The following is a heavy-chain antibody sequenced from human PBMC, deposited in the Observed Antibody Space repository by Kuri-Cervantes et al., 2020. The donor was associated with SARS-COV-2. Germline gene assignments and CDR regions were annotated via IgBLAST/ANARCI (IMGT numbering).Heavy chain of an antibody. CDR1: GFTFSSYA. D-gene: IGHD3-10*01. V-gene: IGHV3-64*01. CDR2: ISSNGGST. CDR3: ARGYYYYGSGSYYHFDY. Sequence: GESLKISCAASGFTFSSYAMHWVRQAPGKGLEYVSAISSNGGSTYYANSVKGRFTISRDNPKNTLYLQMGSLRAEDMAVYYCARGYYYYGSGSYYHFDYWGQGTLVTVSS. J-gene: IGHJ4*02.